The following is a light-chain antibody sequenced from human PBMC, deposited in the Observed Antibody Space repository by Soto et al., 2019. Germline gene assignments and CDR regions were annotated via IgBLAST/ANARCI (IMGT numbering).Light chain of an antibody. CDR2: DAS. CDR1: QSVSSY. V-gene: IGKV3-11*01. J-gene: IGKJ3*01. Sequence: EIVLTQSPATLSLSPGERATLSCRASQSVSSYLAWYQQKPAQAPRLLIYDASNRATGIPARFSGSGSGTDFTLTISSLEPEDFAVYYCQQRSNWPPLFGPGTKVDIK. CDR3: QQRSNWPPL.